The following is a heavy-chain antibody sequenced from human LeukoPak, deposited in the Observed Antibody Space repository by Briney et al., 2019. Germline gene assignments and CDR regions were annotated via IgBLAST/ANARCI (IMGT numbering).Heavy chain of an antibody. Sequence: SETLSLTCAVYGGSFSGYYWSWIRQPPGKGLEWIGEINHSGSTNYNPSLKSRVTISVDTSKNQFSLKLSSVTAADTAVYYCARGRGYYYGSGSYLSRPYYFDYWGQGTLVTVSS. D-gene: IGHD3-10*01. CDR2: INHSGST. J-gene: IGHJ4*02. CDR1: GGSFSGYY. CDR3: ARGRGYYYGSGSYLSRPYYFDY. V-gene: IGHV4-34*01.